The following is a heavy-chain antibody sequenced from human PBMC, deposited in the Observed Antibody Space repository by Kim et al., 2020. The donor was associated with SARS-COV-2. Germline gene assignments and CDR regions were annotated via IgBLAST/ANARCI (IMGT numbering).Heavy chain of an antibody. V-gene: IGHV4-39*01. Sequence: SETLSLTCTVSGGSISSSSYYWGWIRQPPGKGLEWIGSIYYSGSTYYNPSLKSRVTISVDTSKNQFSLKLSSVTAADTAVYYCAIPFPNWNYHPDYWGQGTLVTVSS. CDR3: AIPFPNWNYHPDY. J-gene: IGHJ4*02. CDR1: GGSISSSSYY. D-gene: IGHD1-7*01. CDR2: IYYSGST.